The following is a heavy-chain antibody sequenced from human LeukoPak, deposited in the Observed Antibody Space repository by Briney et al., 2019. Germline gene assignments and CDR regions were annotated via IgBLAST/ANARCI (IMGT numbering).Heavy chain of an antibody. CDR2: IIPILGIA. Sequence: ASVKVSCKASGYTFTSYYMHWVRQAPGQGLEWMGRIIPILGIANYAQKFQGRVTITADKSTSTAYMELSSLRSEDTAVYYCARAGLDGYNFDYWGQGTLVTVSS. CDR1: GYTFTSYY. CDR3: ARAGLDGYNFDY. J-gene: IGHJ4*02. V-gene: IGHV1-69*04. D-gene: IGHD5-24*01.